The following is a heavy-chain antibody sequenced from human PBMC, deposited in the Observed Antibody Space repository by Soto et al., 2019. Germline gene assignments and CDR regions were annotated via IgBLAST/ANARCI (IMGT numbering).Heavy chain of an antibody. D-gene: IGHD1-26*01. CDR1: GYAITAYY. Sequence: ASVKVCCKASGYAITAYYIHCVRQAPGQGLECMGWIDPRSGVAIYAQKFQDRVTMTRDTSISTVYMDLSGLRSDDTALYYCARDDYGIYPYWGQGTLVTVSS. V-gene: IGHV1-2*02. CDR3: ARDDYGIYPY. J-gene: IGHJ4*02. CDR2: IDPRSGVA.